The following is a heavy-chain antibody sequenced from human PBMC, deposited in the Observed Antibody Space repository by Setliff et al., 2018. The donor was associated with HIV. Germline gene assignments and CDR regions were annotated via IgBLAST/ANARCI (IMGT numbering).Heavy chain of an antibody. Sequence: SETLSLTCAVSGGSISSSNYYWGWIRQPPGKGLEWIGSIYYSGSSYYNPSLKSRVTLYIDTSKNQFFLKLSSVTAADTAVYYCVRGYCSSTTCYDDYYYMDVWGKGSTVTVSS. D-gene: IGHD2-2*01. CDR1: GGSISSSNYY. CDR3: VRGYCSSTTCYDDYYYMDV. V-gene: IGHV4-39*07. CDR2: IYYSGSS. J-gene: IGHJ6*03.